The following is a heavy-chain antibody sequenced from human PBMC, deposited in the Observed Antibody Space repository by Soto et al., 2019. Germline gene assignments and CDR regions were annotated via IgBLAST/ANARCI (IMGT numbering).Heavy chain of an antibody. CDR2: INPNNGRT. D-gene: IGHD2-15*01. V-gene: IGHV1-2*02. J-gene: IGHJ5*02. Sequence: GASVKVSCKASGYRFSDYYIHWVRQAPGQGLEWMGWINPNNGRTKFVKKFQARVTLTRDTSISEAYMELSRLTSADTAVYYCARSPLYCPDGLCSLSGGLDPWGQGTLVTVSS. CDR3: ARSPLYCPDGLCSLSGGLDP. CDR1: GYRFSDYY.